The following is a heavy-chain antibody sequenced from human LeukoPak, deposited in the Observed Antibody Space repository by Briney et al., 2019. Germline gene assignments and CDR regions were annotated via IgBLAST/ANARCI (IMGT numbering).Heavy chain of an antibody. CDR3: ASEVAGAGDYYFDY. CDR2: IYTSGST. D-gene: IGHD6-19*01. CDR1: GGSISSYN. Sequence: SETLSLTCTVSGGSISSYNWSWIRQPAGKGLEWIGHIYTSGSTNYNPSLKSRVTMSVDTSKNQFSLKLSSVTAADTAIYYCASEVAGAGDYYFDYWGQGTLVTVSS. J-gene: IGHJ4*02. V-gene: IGHV4-4*07.